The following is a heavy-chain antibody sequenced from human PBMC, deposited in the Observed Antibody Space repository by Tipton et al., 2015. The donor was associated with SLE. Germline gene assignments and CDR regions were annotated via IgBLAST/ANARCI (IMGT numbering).Heavy chain of an antibody. Sequence: RLSCNVSGYTFTDYYINWVKQAPGKGLEWMGLVDPEDGETVYAETFQDRVTITADTSTDTAYMELSSLRSEDTAVYYCATEGQDLVVMSPFDYWGQGTLVTVSS. V-gene: IGHV1-69-2*01. CDR3: ATEGQDLVVMSPFDY. J-gene: IGHJ4*02. CDR1: GYTFTDYY. CDR2: VDPEDGET. D-gene: IGHD2-15*01.